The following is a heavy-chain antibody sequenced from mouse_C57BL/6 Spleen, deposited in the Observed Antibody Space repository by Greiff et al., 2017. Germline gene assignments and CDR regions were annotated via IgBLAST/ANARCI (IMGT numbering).Heavy chain of an antibody. CDR1: GFTFSDYG. J-gene: IGHJ4*01. D-gene: IGHD2-3*01. Sequence: EVHLVESGGGLVKPGGSLKLSCAASGFTFSDYGMHWVRQAPEKGLEWVAYISSGSSTIYYADTVKGRFTISRDNAKNTLFLQMTSLRSEDTAMYYCARSFYDIYAMDYWGQGTSVTVSS. V-gene: IGHV5-17*01. CDR3: ARSFYDIYAMDY. CDR2: ISSGSSTI.